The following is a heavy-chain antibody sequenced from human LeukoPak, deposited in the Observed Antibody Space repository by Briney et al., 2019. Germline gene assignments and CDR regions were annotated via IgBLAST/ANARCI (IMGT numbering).Heavy chain of an antibody. V-gene: IGHV3-30*02. CDR2: IRYDGSNK. CDR1: GFTFSSYG. CDR3: ASGVTTAYYYYYMDV. J-gene: IGHJ6*03. Sequence: PGGSLRLSCAASGFTFSSYGMHWVRQAPGKGLEWVAFIRYDGSNKYYADSVKGRFTISRDNAKNSLYLQMNSLRAEDTAVYYCASGVTTAYYYYYMDVWGKGTTVTVSS. D-gene: IGHD4-17*01.